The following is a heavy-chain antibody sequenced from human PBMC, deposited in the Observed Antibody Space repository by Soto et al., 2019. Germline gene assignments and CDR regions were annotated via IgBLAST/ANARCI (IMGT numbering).Heavy chain of an antibody. CDR3: ARVLSSGSKRGYN. CDR1: GYTFTNYH. J-gene: IGHJ4*02. D-gene: IGHD6-19*01. Sequence: ASVKVSCKASGYTFTNYHIHWVRQAPGQGLEWMGMINVSGGSTSNAQKFQGRVTMTRDTSTSTAYMELRSLRSDDTAVYYCARVLSSGSKRGYNWGQGTLVTVSS. V-gene: IGHV1-46*01. CDR2: INVSGGST.